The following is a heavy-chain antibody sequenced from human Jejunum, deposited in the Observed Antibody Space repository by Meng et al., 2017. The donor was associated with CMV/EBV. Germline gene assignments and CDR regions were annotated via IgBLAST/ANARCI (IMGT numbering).Heavy chain of an antibody. CDR1: VFIFSKSW. CDR2: ISPDATST. Sequence: EVQLVESGGGLVQPGGSLRFSWAASVFIFSKSWMHWVRQVPGKGLVWVARISPDATSTTYADSVKGRFTIARDNARNTLSLQMSSLRVEDTAVYLCVRDMIVPGRGLGYWGQGTLVTVSS. V-gene: IGHV3-74*01. D-gene: IGHD3-22*01. CDR3: VRDMIVPGRGLGY. J-gene: IGHJ4*02.